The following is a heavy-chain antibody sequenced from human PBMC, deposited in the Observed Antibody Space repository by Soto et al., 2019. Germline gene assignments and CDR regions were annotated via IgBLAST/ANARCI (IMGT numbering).Heavy chain of an antibody. CDR1: GFTFGSYS. V-gene: IGHV3-48*02. CDR3: ARDPTRFSPHAFDI. CDR2: ISSSSSTI. D-gene: IGHD3-3*01. Sequence: PGGSLRLSCAASGFTFGSYSMNWVRQAPGKGLEWVSYISSSSSTIYYADSVKGRFTISRDNAKNSLYLQMNSPRDEDTAVYYCARDPTRFSPHAFDIWGQGTMVTVSS. J-gene: IGHJ3*02.